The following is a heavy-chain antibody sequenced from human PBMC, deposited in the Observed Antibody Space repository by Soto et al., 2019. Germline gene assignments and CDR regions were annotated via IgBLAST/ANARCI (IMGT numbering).Heavy chain of an antibody. CDR2: MFHSGST. Sequence: SETLSLTCTVSGGSLSSSDYNWGWIRQPPGKGLEWIASMFHSGSTYYNPSLKSRVTISINTSKTQFSLKLNSVTAADTAVYYCVRGEDYGGNTPNDFWGQGTLVTVSS. CDR1: GGSLSSSDYN. CDR3: VRGEDYGGNTPNDF. V-gene: IGHV4-39*01. D-gene: IGHD4-17*01. J-gene: IGHJ4*02.